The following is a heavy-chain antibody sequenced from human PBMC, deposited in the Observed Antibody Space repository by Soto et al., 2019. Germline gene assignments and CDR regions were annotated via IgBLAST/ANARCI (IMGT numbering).Heavy chain of an antibody. CDR1: GGSVSSGNYF. V-gene: IGHV4-39*01. J-gene: IGHJ3*01. Sequence: QLQLQESGPGLVKPAETLSLKCAVSGGSVSSGNYFWGWIRQPPGKGLEWIGNIYYNGDTYYSPSLKRRVTMCVDTAQNQFSLRLSSVTAADTAVYYCARGLIDNSNQGHAFVFWGQGTLVTVSA. CDR3: ARGLIDNSNQGHAFVF. D-gene: IGHD1-20*01. CDR2: IYYNGDT.